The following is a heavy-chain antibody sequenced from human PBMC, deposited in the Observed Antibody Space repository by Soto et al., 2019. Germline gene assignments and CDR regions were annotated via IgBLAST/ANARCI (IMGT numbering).Heavy chain of an antibody. CDR1: GYTFTGYF. CDR3: ARAGGYCSGGSCLRPFGYYYYGMDV. Sequence: ASVKVSCKASGYTFTGYFMHWVRQAPGQGLEWMGWINPYSGGADYAQSFQGRVTMTRDTSISTVYMELSRLRFDDTAVYYCARAGGYCSGGSCLRPFGYYYYGMDVWGQGTTVTVSS. D-gene: IGHD2-15*01. CDR2: INPYSGGA. J-gene: IGHJ6*02. V-gene: IGHV1-2*02.